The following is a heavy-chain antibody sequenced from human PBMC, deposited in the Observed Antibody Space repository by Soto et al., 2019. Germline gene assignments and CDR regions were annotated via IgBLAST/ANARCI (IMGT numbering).Heavy chain of an antibody. Sequence: QVQLQESGPGLVKPSETLTLNCTVSGDSITRYYWSWIRQPPGKGLEWLGYIYYTGSTTYNPSIKSRATISLDTSKNQCSLILNSVTAADTAVYYCAGHAFASGFYDDRGVCGHGTTVTVCS. J-gene: IGHJ6*02. V-gene: IGHV4-59*08. D-gene: IGHD3-10*01. CDR2: IYYTGST. CDR3: AGHAFASGFYDDRGV. CDR1: GDSITRYY.